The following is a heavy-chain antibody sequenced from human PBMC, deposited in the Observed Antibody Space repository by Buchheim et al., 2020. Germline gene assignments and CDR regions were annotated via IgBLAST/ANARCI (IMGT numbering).Heavy chain of an antibody. CDR3: AKAGFTTGWYQSDF. D-gene: IGHD6-19*01. Sequence: EVQLVESGGGLVQPGGSLTLSCAASGFTFSSYWMSWVRQAPGKGLEWVGNIKHDGSETYYADSVKGRFTISRDNANNSLYLQINSRRAEDTAVYFGAKAGFTTGWYQSDFWGQGT. V-gene: IGHV3-7*01. CDR1: GFTFSSYW. CDR2: IKHDGSET. J-gene: IGHJ4*02.